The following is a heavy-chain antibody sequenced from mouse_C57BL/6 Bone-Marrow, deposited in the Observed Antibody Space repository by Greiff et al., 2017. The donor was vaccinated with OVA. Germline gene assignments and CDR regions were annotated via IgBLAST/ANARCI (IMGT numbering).Heavy chain of an antibody. CDR3: AIMDYSGSRRAMDY. J-gene: IGHJ4*01. V-gene: IGHV1-64*01. Sequence: VQLQQPGAELVKPGASVKLSCKASGYTFTSYWMHWVKQRPGQGLEWIGMIHPNSGSTNYNEKFKSKATLTVDKSSSTAYMQLSSLTSEDTAVYYCAIMDYSGSRRAMDYWGQGTAVTVSA. CDR2: IHPNSGST. D-gene: IGHD1-1*01. CDR1: GYTFTSYW.